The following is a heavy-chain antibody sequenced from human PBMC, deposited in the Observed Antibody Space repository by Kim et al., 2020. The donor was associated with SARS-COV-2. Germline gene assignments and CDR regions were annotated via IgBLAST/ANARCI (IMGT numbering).Heavy chain of an antibody. Sequence: GGSLRLSCVASGFTFSSYGMHWVRQSPGKGLEWVAVIWRDGSIKYYADSVKGRFTISRDNSKDPLYVQMNRLRVEDTAVYYCAKDDDPLTGYYFDYWGQGTLVTVSS. CDR2: IWRDGSIK. J-gene: IGHJ4*02. CDR1: GFTFSSYG. D-gene: IGHD3-9*01. CDR3: AKDDDPLTGYYFDY. V-gene: IGHV3-33*06.